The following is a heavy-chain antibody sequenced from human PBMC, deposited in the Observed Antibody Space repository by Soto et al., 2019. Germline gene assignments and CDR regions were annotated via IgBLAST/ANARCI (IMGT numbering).Heavy chain of an antibody. D-gene: IGHD1-7*01. CDR3: ARSLGGTYGAFDL. J-gene: IGHJ3*01. V-gene: IGHV3-74*01. Sequence: EVQLVDSGGGLVQPGGSLRLSCAASEFTFRSYWMHWVRQSPGKGLVWVSRISGDGSSTTYADSVRGRFTISRDNAKNTVYLQMDSLRAEDTAVYYCARSLGGTYGAFDLWGQGTMVTVSS. CDR1: EFTFRSYW. CDR2: ISGDGSST.